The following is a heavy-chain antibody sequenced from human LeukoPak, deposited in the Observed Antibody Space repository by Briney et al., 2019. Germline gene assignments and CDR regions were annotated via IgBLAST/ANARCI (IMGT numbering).Heavy chain of an antibody. D-gene: IGHD1-7*01. J-gene: IGHJ4*02. V-gene: IGHV3-23*01. CDR3: ARATKLELMFDY. Sequence: GGSLRLSCAASGFTFSSYAMSWVRQAPGKGLEWVSDISGSGGSTYYADSVKGRFTISRDNAKNSLYLQMNSLRAEDTAVYYCARATKLELMFDYWGQGTLVTVSS. CDR2: ISGSGGST. CDR1: GFTFSSYA.